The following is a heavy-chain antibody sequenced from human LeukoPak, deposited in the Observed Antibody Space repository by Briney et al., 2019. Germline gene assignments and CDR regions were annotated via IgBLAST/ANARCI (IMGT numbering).Heavy chain of an antibody. J-gene: IGHJ4*02. Sequence: SSETRSLTCPVSGGSISSRYWTWIRQSPGKGLEWIGYIYYNGSTNYNPSLKSRVTISVDTSKNQFYLKLSSVTAADTAVYYCARGGSYVDYWGQGTLVTVPS. CDR3: ARGGSYVDY. V-gene: IGHV4-59*11. CDR2: IYYNGST. CDR1: GGSISSRY. D-gene: IGHD1-26*01.